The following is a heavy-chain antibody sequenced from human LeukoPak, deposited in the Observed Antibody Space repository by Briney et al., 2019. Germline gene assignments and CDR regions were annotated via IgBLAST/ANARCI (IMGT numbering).Heavy chain of an antibody. V-gene: IGHV3-21*01. CDR1: GFTFSSYG. CDR3: AREVDYYYYYMDV. CDR2: ISSSSSYI. Sequence: RAGGSLRLSCAASGFTFSSYGMNWVRQAPGKGLEWVSSISSSSSYIYYADSVKGRFTISRDNAKNSLYLQMNSLRAEDTAVYYCAREVDYYYYYMDVWGKGTTVTVSS. D-gene: IGHD1-26*01. J-gene: IGHJ6*03.